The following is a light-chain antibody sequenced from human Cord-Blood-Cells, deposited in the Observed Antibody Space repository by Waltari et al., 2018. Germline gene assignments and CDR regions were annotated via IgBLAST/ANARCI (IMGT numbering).Light chain of an antibody. CDR1: QSVSSSY. V-gene: IGKV3-20*01. Sequence: EIVLTPSPGPLSLSPGERATRSCRASQSVSSSYLAWYQQKPGQAPRLLIYGASSRATGIPDRFSGSGSGTDFTLTISRLEPEDFAVYYCQQYGSSPLTFGGGTKVEIK. J-gene: IGKJ4*01. CDR2: GAS. CDR3: QQYGSSPLT.